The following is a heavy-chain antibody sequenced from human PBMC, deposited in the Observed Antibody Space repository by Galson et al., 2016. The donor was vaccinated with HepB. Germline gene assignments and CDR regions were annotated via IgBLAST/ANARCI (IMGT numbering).Heavy chain of an antibody. V-gene: IGHV2-5*02. D-gene: IGHD1-26*01. J-gene: IGHJ4*02. CDR2: TFWDADK. Sequence: PALVKPTQTLTLTCSFSGFALSTTGVGVGWVRQSPGKAPEWLALTFWDADKRYNPFLKTRLTLTKDTPNNQVVLTVTNMAPVDTATYYCAYGKWDPLLFVHWGPGILVTVSS. CDR1: GFALSTTGVG. CDR3: AYGKWDPLLFVH.